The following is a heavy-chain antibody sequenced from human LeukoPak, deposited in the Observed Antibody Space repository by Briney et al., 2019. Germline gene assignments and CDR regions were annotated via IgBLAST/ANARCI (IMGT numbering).Heavy chain of an antibody. CDR3: ATGKRRYSN. V-gene: IGHV3-11*01. D-gene: IGHD3-9*01. Sequence: GRSLRLSCAASGFTFSDHYMDWVRQAPGKGLEWLSYISSSGGSTYYAVSVKGRFTISRDNANNSLYLQMNSLRADDTAIYYCATGKRRYSNWGQGTLVTVSS. J-gene: IGHJ4*02. CDR2: ISSSGGST. CDR1: GFTFSDHY.